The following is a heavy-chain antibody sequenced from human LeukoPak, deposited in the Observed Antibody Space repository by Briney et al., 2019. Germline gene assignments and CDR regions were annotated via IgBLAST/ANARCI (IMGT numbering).Heavy chain of an antibody. V-gene: IGHV1-69*13. J-gene: IGHJ4*02. CDR2: IIPIFGTP. D-gene: IGHD2-21*02. Sequence: SVKVSCKASGGTFSSYAISWVRQAPGQGLEWMGGIIPIFGTPHYAQKFQDRVTITADASTSTAYIELSSLRSEDTAVYYCARAYMTATRHFDSWGQGTLVTVSS. CDR1: GGTFSSYA. CDR3: ARAYMTATRHFDS.